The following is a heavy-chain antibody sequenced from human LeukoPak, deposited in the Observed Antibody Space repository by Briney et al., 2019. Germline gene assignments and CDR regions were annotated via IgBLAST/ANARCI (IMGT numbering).Heavy chain of an antibody. D-gene: IGHD2-15*01. CDR3: ARLLAGCPGGRCRAHFDY. J-gene: IGHJ4*02. V-gene: IGHV4-59*01. CDR1: GDSISGNY. Sequence: SETLSLTCSVSGDSISGNYWRWMRQPPGKGLEWGGYIYYSGSTNYNPSLKSRVTMSVDTSKNQFSLNLSSVTAADTAVYYCARLLAGCPGGRCRAHFDYWGQGTLVTVPS. CDR2: IYYSGST.